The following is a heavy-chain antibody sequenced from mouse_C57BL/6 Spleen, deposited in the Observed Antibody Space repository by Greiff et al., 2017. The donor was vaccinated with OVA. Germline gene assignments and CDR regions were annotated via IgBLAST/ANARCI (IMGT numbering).Heavy chain of an antibody. CDR3: TREKLGRGYFDV. V-gene: IGHV5-9-1*02. J-gene: IGHJ1*03. D-gene: IGHD4-1*01. CDR2: ISSGGDYI. CDR1: GFTFSSYA. Sequence: DVHLVESGEGLVKPGGSLKLSCAASGFTFSSYAMSWVRQTPEKRLEWVAYISSGGDYIYYADTVKGRFTISRDNARNTLYLQMSSLKSEDTAMYYCTREKLGRGYFDVWGTGTTVTVSS.